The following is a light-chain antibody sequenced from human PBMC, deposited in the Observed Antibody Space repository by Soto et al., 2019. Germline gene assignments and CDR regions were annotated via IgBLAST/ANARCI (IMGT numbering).Light chain of an antibody. CDR3: SSYTSSSTPVV. CDR2: EVS. V-gene: IGLV2-14*01. Sequence: QSALTQPASVSGSPGQSITISCTGTSSDVGGYNDVSWYQQPPGKAPKLMIYEVSNRPSGVSNRFSGSKSGNTASLTISGLQAEDEDDYYCSSYTSSSTPVVFGAGTKLTVL. CDR1: SSDVGGYND. J-gene: IGLJ2*01.